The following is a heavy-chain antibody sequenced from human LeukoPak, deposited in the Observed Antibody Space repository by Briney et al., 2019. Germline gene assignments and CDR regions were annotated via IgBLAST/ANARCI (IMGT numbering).Heavy chain of an antibody. CDR3: ARDDGNYYFDY. V-gene: IGHV3-30*14. CDR2: ISYDGSNK. D-gene: IGHD1-1*01. Sequence: GGSLRLSCAASGFTFSSYSMHWVRQAPGKGLEWVAVISYDGSNKYYADSVKGRFTISRDNSKNTLYLQMNSLRAEDTAVYYCARDDGNYYFDYWGQGTLVTVAS. CDR1: GFTFSSYS. J-gene: IGHJ4*02.